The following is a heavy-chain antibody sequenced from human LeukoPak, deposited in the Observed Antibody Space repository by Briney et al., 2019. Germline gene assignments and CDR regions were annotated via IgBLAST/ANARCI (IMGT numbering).Heavy chain of an antibody. V-gene: IGHV3-53*01. CDR2: IYSGGST. J-gene: IGHJ4*02. D-gene: IGHD3-3*01. CDR1: GFTFSSNY. CDR3: ARAYYDFWSGYPTEYYFDY. Sequence: GGPLRLSCAASGFTFSSNYMSWVRQAPGKGLEWVSVIYSGGSTYYADSVKSRFTISRDNSKNTLYLQMNSLRAEDTAVYYCARAYYDFWSGYPTEYYFDYWGQGTLVTVSS.